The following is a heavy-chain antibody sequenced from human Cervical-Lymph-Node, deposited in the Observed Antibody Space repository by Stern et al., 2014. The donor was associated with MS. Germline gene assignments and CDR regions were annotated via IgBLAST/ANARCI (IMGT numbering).Heavy chain of an antibody. V-gene: IGHV1-69*01. J-gene: IGHJ5*02. CDR1: GGSFKSYA. D-gene: IGHD3-10*01. CDR3: ARERSIHYPAFAP. Sequence: QMQLVQSGAEGKKPGSSVRVSCKASGGSFKSYAFNWLRQANGQGLEWMGDIVPMFAKANYAQKFQCRVTVTADEATNTVYMELSFLTSEDTAVYYCARERSIHYPAFAPWGQGTLVTVSS. CDR2: IVPMFAKA.